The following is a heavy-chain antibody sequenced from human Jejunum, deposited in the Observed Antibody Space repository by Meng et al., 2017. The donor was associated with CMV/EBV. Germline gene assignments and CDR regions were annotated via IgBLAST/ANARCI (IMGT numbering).Heavy chain of an antibody. Sequence: LSCEASGFTFTTSGMHWGRQAPGKGLEWVAYIHYDGSIKLYTDSVKGRFTISRDNSKNSFYLQMNSLRPEDTALYYCVKDPELYYWGQGTLVTVSS. D-gene: IGHD3-10*01. J-gene: IGHJ4*02. CDR3: VKDPELYY. V-gene: IGHV3-30*02. CDR2: IHYDGSIK. CDR1: GFTFTTSG.